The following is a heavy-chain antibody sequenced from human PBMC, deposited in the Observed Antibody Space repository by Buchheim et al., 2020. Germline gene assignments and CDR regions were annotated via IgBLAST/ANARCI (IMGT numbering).Heavy chain of an antibody. CDR3: ARGSVTGDYYDSSGYLFDY. D-gene: IGHD3-22*01. Sequence: QVQLVQSGAEVKKPGASVKVSCKASGYIFTSYYMHWVRQAPGQGLEWMGIINPSGGSTSYAQKFQGRVTMTRDTSTSTVYMELSSLRSEDTAVYYCARGSVTGDYYDSSGYLFDYWGQGTL. J-gene: IGHJ4*02. CDR1: GYIFTSYY. V-gene: IGHV1-46*03. CDR2: INPSGGST.